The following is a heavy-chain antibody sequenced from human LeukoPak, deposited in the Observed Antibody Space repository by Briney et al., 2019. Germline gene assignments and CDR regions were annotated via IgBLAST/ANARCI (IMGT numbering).Heavy chain of an antibody. CDR3: ARDQWLDPSAFDI. CDR1: GGSISSGGYY. D-gene: IGHD6-19*01. CDR2: IYYSGST. V-gene: IGHV4-31*03. J-gene: IGHJ3*02. Sequence: PSETLSLTCTVSGGSISSGGYYWSWIRQHPGKGLEWIGYIYYSGSTYYNPSLKSRVTISVDTSKNQFSLKLSSVTAADTAVYYCARDQWLDPSAFDIWGQGTMVTVSS.